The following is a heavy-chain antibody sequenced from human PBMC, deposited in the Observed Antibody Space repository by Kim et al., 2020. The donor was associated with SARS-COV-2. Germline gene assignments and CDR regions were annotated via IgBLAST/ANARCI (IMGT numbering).Heavy chain of an antibody. CDR3: VRGSYGDPYYFDY. CDR2: TRNKANSYTT. CDR1: GFTFSDHY. Sequence: GGSLRLSCAASGFTFSDHYMDWVRQAPGKGLEWVGRTRNKANSYTTEYAASVKGRFTISRDDSKNSLHLQMNSLKTEDTAVYYCVRGSYGDPYYFDYWGQGTLVTVSS. D-gene: IGHD4-17*01. V-gene: IGHV3-72*01. J-gene: IGHJ4*02.